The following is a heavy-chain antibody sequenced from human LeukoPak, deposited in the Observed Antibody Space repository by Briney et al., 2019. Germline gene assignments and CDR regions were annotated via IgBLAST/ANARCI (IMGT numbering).Heavy chain of an antibody. CDR1: GFTFSSYG. V-gene: IGHV3-30*18. CDR3: AKDRLVVVPAAMDY. J-gene: IGHJ4*02. Sequence: GGSLRLSCAASGFTFSSYGMHWVRQAPGKGLEWVAVISYDGSNKYYADSVKGRFTISRDNSKNTLYLQMNSLRAEDTAVYYCAKDRLVVVPAAMDYWGQGTLVTVSS. CDR2: ISYDGSNK. D-gene: IGHD2-2*01.